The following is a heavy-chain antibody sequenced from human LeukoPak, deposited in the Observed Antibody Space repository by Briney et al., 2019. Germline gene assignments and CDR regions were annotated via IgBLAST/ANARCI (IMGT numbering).Heavy chain of an antibody. CDR3: ARTQQQLVPFDY. J-gene: IGHJ4*02. D-gene: IGHD6-13*01. CDR2: ISSSSSYI. V-gene: IGHV3-21*01. Sequence: GGSLRLSCAASGFTFSSYEMNWVRQAPEKGLEWVSSISSSSSYIYYADSVKGRFTISRDNAKNSLYLQMNSLRAEDTAVYYCARTQQQLVPFDYWGQGTLVTVSS. CDR1: GFTFSSYE.